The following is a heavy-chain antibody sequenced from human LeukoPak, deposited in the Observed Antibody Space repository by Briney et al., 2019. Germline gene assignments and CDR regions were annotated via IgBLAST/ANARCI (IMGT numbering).Heavy chain of an antibody. D-gene: IGHD6-13*01. CDR2: FDPEDGET. V-gene: IGHV1-24*01. CDR1: GYTLTELS. Sequence: ASVKVSCKVSGYTLTELSMHWVRQAPGKGLEWMGGFDPEDGETIYAQKFQGRVTTTEDTSTDTAYMELSSLRSEDTAVYYCATLSSPVDYWGQGTLVTVSS. J-gene: IGHJ4*02. CDR3: ATLSSPVDY.